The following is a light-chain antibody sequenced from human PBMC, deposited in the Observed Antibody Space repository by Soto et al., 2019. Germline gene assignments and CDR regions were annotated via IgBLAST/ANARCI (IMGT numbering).Light chain of an antibody. CDR2: DAS. CDR3: QQRSNWPPRVT. CDR1: QSVSSY. J-gene: IGKJ3*01. Sequence: EIVLTQPPATLSLSPGERATLSCRASQSVSSYLAWYQQKPGQAPRLLIYDASNRATGIPARFSGSGSGTDFTLTISSLEPEDFAVYYCQQRSNWPPRVTFGPGTKVDIK. V-gene: IGKV3-11*01.